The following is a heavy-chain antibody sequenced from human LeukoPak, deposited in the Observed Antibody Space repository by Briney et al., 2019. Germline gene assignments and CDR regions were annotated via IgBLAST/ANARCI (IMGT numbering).Heavy chain of an antibody. CDR1: GGTFSSYT. D-gene: IGHD2/OR15-2a*01. V-gene: IGHV1-69*02. J-gene: IGHJ4*02. CDR3: ARVSPDGYFDY. Sequence: ASVKVSCKASGGTFSSYTISWVRQAPGQGLEWMGRIIPILGIANYAQKFQGRVTITADKSTSTAYMELSSLRSEDTAVYYCARVSPDGYFDYWGQGAQVTVSS. CDR2: IIPILGIA.